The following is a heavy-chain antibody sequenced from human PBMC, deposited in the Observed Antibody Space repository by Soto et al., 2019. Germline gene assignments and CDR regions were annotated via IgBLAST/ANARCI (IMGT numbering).Heavy chain of an antibody. D-gene: IGHD3-16*01. CDR3: AKDRRAGGNSAFYFDF. V-gene: IGHV3-23*01. CDR2: ISATGGGT. CDR1: GFKFSSYA. Sequence: PGESLKISCAASGFKFSSYAMSWVRQAPWKGLEWVSLISATGGGTYYVDSVKGRFTISRDNSHNTLYLQVHSLTAEDTAVYYCAKDRRAGGNSAFYFDFWGQGAQVTVSS. J-gene: IGHJ4*02.